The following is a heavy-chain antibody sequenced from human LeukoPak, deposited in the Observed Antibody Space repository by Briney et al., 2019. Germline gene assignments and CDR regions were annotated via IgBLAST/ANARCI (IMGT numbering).Heavy chain of an antibody. CDR1: GYTFTSYG. J-gene: IGHJ6*03. V-gene: IGHV1-18*01. CDR3: ARLREYYYYMDV. Sequence: ASVTVSFKASGYTFTSYGISWVRQAPGQGLEWMGWISAYNGNTNYAQKLQGRVTMTTDTSTSTAYMELRSLRSDDTAVYYCARLREYYYYMDVWGKGTTVTVSS. CDR2: ISAYNGNT. D-gene: IGHD5-24*01.